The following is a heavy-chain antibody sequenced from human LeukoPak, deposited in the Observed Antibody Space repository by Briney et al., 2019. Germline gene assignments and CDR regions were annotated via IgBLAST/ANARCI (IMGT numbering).Heavy chain of an antibody. CDR1: GYTFTSYA. CDR2: INTNTGNP. J-gene: IGHJ1*01. Sequence: ASVKVSCKASGYTFTSYAMNWVRQAPGQGLEWMGWINTNTGNPTYAQGFTGRFVFSLDTSVSTAYLQISSLKAEDTAVHYCARVGLAYCGGDCPYFQHWGQGTLVTVPS. CDR3: ARVGLAYCGGDCPYFQH. D-gene: IGHD2-21*02. V-gene: IGHV7-4-1*02.